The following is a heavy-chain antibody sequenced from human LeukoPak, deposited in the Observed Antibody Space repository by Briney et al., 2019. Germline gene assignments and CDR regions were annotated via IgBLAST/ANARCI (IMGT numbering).Heavy chain of an antibody. CDR2: MNPNSGNT. D-gene: IGHD6-13*01. Sequence: GASVKVSCXASGYTFTSYDINWVRQATGQGLEWMGWMNPNSGNTGYAQKFQGRVTITRNTSISTAYMELSSLRSEDTAVYYCARNLPYGSSWYYYYYYMDVWGKGTTVTVSS. CDR1: GYTFTSYD. V-gene: IGHV1-8*03. CDR3: ARNLPYGSSWYYYYYYMDV. J-gene: IGHJ6*03.